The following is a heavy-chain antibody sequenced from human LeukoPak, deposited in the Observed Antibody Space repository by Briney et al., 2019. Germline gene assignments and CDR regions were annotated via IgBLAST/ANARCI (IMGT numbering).Heavy chain of an antibody. Sequence: RGSLRHSCAASRCSFSKPWMRWVCQAPGKGLELVCRIKKKAAGGTTDYAAPVKGRFTISRVASKHTLYLQMNSLRREEKAMYSSITNPSDYTDYWCEGTLVTVSS. CDR3: ITNPSDYTDY. V-gene: IGHV3-15*01. CDR1: RCSFSKPW. CDR2: IKKKAAGGTT. J-gene: IGHJ4*02. D-gene: IGHD1-14*01.